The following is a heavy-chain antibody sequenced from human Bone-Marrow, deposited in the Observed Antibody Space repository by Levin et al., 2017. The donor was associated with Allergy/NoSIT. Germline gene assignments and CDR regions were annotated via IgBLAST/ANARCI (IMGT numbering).Heavy chain of an antibody. CDR3: ARDLVIVHRPYYYFYGMDV. CDR1: GFTFSSNW. J-gene: IGHJ6*02. CDR2: LNQDGGEK. Sequence: SCAASGFTFSSNWMSWVRQAPGKGLEWVANLNQDGGEKYYVGSVKGRFTISRDNAKNSLYLQMNSLTTEDTAVYYCARDLVIVHRPYYYFYGMDVWGLGTTVTVSS. V-gene: IGHV3-7*01. D-gene: IGHD2-21*01.